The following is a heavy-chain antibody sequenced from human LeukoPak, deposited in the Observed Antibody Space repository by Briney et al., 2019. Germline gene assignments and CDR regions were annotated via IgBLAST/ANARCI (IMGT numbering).Heavy chain of an antibody. J-gene: IGHJ3*01. D-gene: IGHD3-10*01. CDR3: AAYPVVRGSTEAVDV. V-gene: IGHV4/OR15-8*01. CDR1: GVSISTSNW. CDR2: IYYNGDT. Sequence: SETLSLTCDVSGVSISTSNWWSWVRQPPGKELEWIGEIYYNGDTNYNPSLQSRVTISLDESENQFSLRLTSVTAADTAVYYCAAYPVVRGSTEAVDVWGQGTLVLVSS.